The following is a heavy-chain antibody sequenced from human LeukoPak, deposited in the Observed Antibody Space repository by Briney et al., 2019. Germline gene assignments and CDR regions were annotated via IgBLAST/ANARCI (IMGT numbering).Heavy chain of an antibody. D-gene: IGHD2-15*01. CDR2: IHYSGST. V-gene: IGHV4-59*01. CDR3: ARVSSGGPYYYCGMDV. J-gene: IGHJ6*02. CDR1: GGSISSYY. Sequence: SETLSLTCTVSGGSISSYYWSWIRQPPGKGLEWIGYIHYSGSTNYSPSLKSRITISLDTSKNQFSLKLSSVTAADTAVYYCARVSSGGPYYYCGMDVWGQGTTVTVSS.